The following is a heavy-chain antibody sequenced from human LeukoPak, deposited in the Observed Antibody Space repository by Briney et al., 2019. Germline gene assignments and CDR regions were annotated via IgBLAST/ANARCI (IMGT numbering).Heavy chain of an antibody. CDR2: ISGSGGST. D-gene: IGHD3-22*01. V-gene: IGHV3-23*01. CDR3: AKDGRYYDSSEGAFDI. CDR1: GFTFSSYA. Sequence: PGGSLRLSCAASGFTFSSYAMSWVRQAPGKGLEWVSAISGSGGSTYYADSVKGRFTISRDNSKNTLYLQMNSLRAEDTAVYYCAKDGRYYDSSEGAFDIWGQGTMVTVSS. J-gene: IGHJ3*02.